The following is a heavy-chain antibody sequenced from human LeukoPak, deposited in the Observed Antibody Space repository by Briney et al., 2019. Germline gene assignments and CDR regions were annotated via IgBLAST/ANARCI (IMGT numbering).Heavy chain of an antibody. D-gene: IGHD5-18*01. CDR2: IYYSGST. V-gene: IGHV4-59*12. J-gene: IGHJ4*02. CDR1: GGSISTYY. CDR3: ARDAEVDTAMVYGLYGSGISRAFDY. Sequence: SETLSLTCTVSGGSISTYYWNWIRQPPGKGLEWIGYIYYSGSTYYNPSLKSRVTISVDTSKNQFSLKLSSVTAADTAVYYCARDAEVDTAMVYGLYGSGISRAFDYWGQGTLVTVSS.